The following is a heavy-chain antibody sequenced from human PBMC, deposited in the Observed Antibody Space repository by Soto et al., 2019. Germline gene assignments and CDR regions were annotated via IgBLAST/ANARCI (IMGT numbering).Heavy chain of an antibody. CDR2: IYYSGST. CDR1: GGSVSSGSYY. J-gene: IGHJ1*01. Sequence: SETLSLTCTVSGGSVSSGSYYWSWIRQPPGKGLEWIGYIYYSGSTNYNPSLKSRVTISVDTSKNQFSLKLSSVTAADTAVYYCAKGVPGIAVAGTGYFQHWGQGTLVTVSS. D-gene: IGHD6-19*01. V-gene: IGHV4-61*01. CDR3: AKGVPGIAVAGTGYFQH.